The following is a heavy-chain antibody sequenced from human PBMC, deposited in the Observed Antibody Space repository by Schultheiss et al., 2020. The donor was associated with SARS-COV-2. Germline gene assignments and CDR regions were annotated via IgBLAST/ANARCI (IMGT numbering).Heavy chain of an antibody. J-gene: IGHJ5*02. CDR2: IYWNDDK. CDR1: GFSLSTSGVG. Sequence: SGPTLVKPTQTLTLTCTFSGFSLSTSGVGVGWIRQPPGKALEWLALIYWNDDKRYSPSLKSRLTITKDTSKNQVVLTMTNMDPVDTATYYCAHLFYDFWSGYSLYNWFDPWGQGALVTVAS. CDR3: AHLFYDFWSGYSLYNWFDP. D-gene: IGHD3-3*01. V-gene: IGHV2-5*01.